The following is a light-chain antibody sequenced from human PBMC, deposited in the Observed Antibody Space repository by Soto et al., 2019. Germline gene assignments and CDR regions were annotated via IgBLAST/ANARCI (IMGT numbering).Light chain of an antibody. CDR3: SSPAGSNNYV. CDR1: SSDVGAYNY. J-gene: IGLJ1*01. CDR2: EVS. V-gene: IGLV2-8*01. Sequence: QSVLTQPPSASGSPGHSVTISCTGTSSDVGAYNYVSWYQQHPGKAPKLMIYEVSKRPSGVPDRFSGSKSGNTASLTVSGLQAEDEADYYCSSPAGSNNYVFGTGTKVTVL.